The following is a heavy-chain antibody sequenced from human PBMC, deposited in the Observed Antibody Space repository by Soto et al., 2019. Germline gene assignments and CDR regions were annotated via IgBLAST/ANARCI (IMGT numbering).Heavy chain of an antibody. D-gene: IGHD1-26*01. J-gene: IGHJ3*02. CDR3: ARDQGGWEVLSVDDAFDI. Sequence: EVQLVESGGGLVQPGGSLRLSCAASGFTFSSYWMSWVRQAPGKGLEWVANIKQDGSEKYYVDAVKGRFTISRDNVKNSLYLQVNSLRAEDTAVYYCARDQGGWEVLSVDDAFDIWGQGTMVTVSS. V-gene: IGHV3-7*05. CDR2: IKQDGSEK. CDR1: GFTFSSYW.